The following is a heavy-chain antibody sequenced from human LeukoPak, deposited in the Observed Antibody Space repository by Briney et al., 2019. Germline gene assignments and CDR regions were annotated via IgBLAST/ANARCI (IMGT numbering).Heavy chain of an antibody. D-gene: IGHD6-19*01. CDR1: GFTFSNYA. CDR2: IKHDGSEK. J-gene: IGHJ4*02. CDR3: AREHSSGWSYYFDY. Sequence: GGSLRLSCAASGFTFSNYAMSWVRQAPGKGLEWVANIKHDGSEKCYVDSVKGRFTISRDNAKSSLYLQMNSLRAEDTAVYYCAREHSSGWSYYFDYWGQGTLVTVSS. V-gene: IGHV3-7*03.